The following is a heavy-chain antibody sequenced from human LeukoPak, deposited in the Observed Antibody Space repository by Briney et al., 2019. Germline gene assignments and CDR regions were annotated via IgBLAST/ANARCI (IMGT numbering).Heavy chain of an antibody. Sequence: PRGSLRLSCAASAFTFSSYAMSWVRQAPGKGLEWVSAISGSGGSTYYADSVKGRFTISRDNSKNTLYLQMNSLRAEDTAVHYCAKLRFGELEPVDYWGQGTLVTVSS. D-gene: IGHD3-10*01. J-gene: IGHJ4*02. CDR3: AKLRFGELEPVDY. CDR1: AFTFSSYA. V-gene: IGHV3-23*01. CDR2: ISGSGGST.